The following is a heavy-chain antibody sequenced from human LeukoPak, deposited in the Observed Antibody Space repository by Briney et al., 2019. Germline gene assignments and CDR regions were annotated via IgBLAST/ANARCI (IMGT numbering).Heavy chain of an antibody. D-gene: IGHD6-13*01. Sequence: SETLSLTCAVYGGSFSGYYWSWIRQPPGKGLEWIGYIYYSGSTNYNPSLKSRVTISVDTSKNQFSLKLSSVTAADTAVYYCARAHPRYSSSWYSFAFDIWGQGTMVTVSS. CDR3: ARAHPRYSSSWYSFAFDI. J-gene: IGHJ3*02. CDR1: GGSFSGYY. CDR2: IYYSGST. V-gene: IGHV4-59*01.